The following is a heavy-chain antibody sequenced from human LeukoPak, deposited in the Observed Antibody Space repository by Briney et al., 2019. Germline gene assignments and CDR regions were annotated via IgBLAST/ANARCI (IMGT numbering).Heavy chain of an antibody. J-gene: IGHJ5*02. Sequence: GGALRLSCAASGFTFSNYAMMWVGQAPGKGREWVSAIRGSGDGTDYADSVKGRFTISSDNSKYTLFLQMNSLSADDTPIYYCARDPNGDYIGAFWFDPWGQGTLVSVSS. CDR3: ARDPNGDYIGAFWFDP. V-gene: IGHV3-23*01. CDR1: GFTFSNYA. D-gene: IGHD4-17*01. CDR2: IRGSGDGT.